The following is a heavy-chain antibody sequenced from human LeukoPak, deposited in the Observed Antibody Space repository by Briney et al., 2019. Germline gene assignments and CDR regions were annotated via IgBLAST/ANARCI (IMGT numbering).Heavy chain of an antibody. CDR2: TSGRGGST. CDR3: AQNWNLDY. V-gene: IGHV3-23*01. Sequence: GGSLRLSCAASGFTFSSYAMSWVRQAPGKGLEWVSVTSGRGGSTYYADSVKGRFTISRDNSKNTLYLQMNSLRAEDTAVYYCAQNWNLDYWGQGTLVTVSS. D-gene: IGHD1-1*01. J-gene: IGHJ4*02. CDR1: GFTFSSYA.